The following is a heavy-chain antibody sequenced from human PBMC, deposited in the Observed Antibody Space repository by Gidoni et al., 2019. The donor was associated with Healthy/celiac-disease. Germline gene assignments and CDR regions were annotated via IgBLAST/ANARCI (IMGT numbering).Heavy chain of an antibody. J-gene: IGHJ6*02. Sequence: QVQLVESGGGVVPPGRSLSLSCAASGFTFGSYGRPWVRQAPGKGLEWVAVISYDGSNKYSADSVKGRFTISRDNSKNTLYLQMNSRRAEDTAVYYCAKDREGYYYYGMDVWGQGTTVTVSS. CDR1: GFTFGSYG. CDR2: ISYDGSNK. D-gene: IGHD1-26*01. CDR3: AKDREGYYYYGMDV. V-gene: IGHV3-30*18.